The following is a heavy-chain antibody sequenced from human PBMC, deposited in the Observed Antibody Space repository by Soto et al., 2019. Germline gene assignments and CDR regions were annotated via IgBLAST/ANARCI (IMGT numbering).Heavy chain of an antibody. D-gene: IGHD2-2*01. V-gene: IGHV3-11*01. CDR3: ARDGIVPAANWFDP. Sequence: GGSLRLSCAASGFTFSDYYMSWIRQAPGKGLEWVSYISSSGSTIYYADSVKGRFTISRDNAKNSLYLQMNSLRAEDTAVYYCARDGIVPAANWFDPWGQGTLVTVSS. CDR1: GFTFSDYY. CDR2: ISSSGSTI. J-gene: IGHJ5*02.